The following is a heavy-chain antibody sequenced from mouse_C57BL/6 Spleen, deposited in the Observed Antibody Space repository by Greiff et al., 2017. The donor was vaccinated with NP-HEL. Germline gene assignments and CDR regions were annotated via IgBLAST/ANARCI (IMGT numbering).Heavy chain of an antibody. D-gene: IGHD1-1*01. J-gene: IGHJ2*01. Sequence: QVQLKESGAELVRPGASVTLSCKASGYTFTDYEMHWVKQTPVHGLEWIGAIDPETGGTAYNQKFKGKAILTADKSSSTAYMELRSLTSEDSAVYYCTRPYYGSGMGYWGQGTTLTVSS. CDR2: IDPETGGT. CDR1: GYTFTDYE. V-gene: IGHV1-15*01. CDR3: TRPYYGSGMGY.